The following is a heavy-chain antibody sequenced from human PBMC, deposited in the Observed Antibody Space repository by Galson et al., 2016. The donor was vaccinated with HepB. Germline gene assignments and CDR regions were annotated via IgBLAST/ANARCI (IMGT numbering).Heavy chain of an antibody. CDR2: TYYRSKWYN. CDR3: TRQYGTYFAY. J-gene: IGHJ4*02. Sequence: CAISGDSVSSNSAAWHWIRQSPSRGLEWLGRTYYRSKWYNDYTVSVKGRITINSDTSKNQFSLQLNSVTPEDTAVYYCTRQYGTYFAYWGRGTLVTVSS. D-gene: IGHD4-17*01. CDR1: GDSVSSNSAA. V-gene: IGHV6-1*01.